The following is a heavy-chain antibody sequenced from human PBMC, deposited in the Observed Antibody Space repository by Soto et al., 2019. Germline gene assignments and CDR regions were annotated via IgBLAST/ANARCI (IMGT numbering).Heavy chain of an antibody. V-gene: IGHV1-46*01. CDR1: GYTFTDYY. CDR3: ARKRTYCGGDCSMGTYYYGMDV. J-gene: IGHJ6*02. D-gene: IGHD2-21*02. Sequence: ASVKVSCKASGYTFTDYYMHWVRQAPGQGLEWMGIINPSGGSTSYAQKFQGRVTMTRDTSTSTVYMELSSLRSEDTAVYYCARKRTYCGGDCSMGTYYYGMDVWGQGTTVTVS. CDR2: INPSGGST.